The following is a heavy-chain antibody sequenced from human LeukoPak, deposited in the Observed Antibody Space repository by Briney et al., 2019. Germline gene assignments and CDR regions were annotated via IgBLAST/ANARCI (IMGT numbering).Heavy chain of an antibody. CDR1: GFTFSSAW. J-gene: IGHJ6*02. D-gene: IGHD4-17*01. V-gene: IGHV3-15*01. CDR2: IKSKTDGGTT. CDR3: TRPYGSYYYYGMDV. Sequence: GGSLRLSCAASGFTFSSAWMSWVRQTPEKGLEWVGRIKSKTDGGTTDYAAPVKGRFTISRDDSKNTLYLQMNSLKTEDTAVYYCTRPYGSYYYYGMDVWGQETTVTVSS.